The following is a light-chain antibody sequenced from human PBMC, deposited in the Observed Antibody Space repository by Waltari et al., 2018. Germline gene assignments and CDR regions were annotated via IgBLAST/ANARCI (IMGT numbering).Light chain of an antibody. CDR3: CAYAYTYWV. CDR2: DVY. CDR1: SSDVGGYDY. Sequence: QSALTQSRSVSGSPGQSVTISFTGTSSDVGGYDYVSWYQQHPGKAPKLVIYDVYKRPSGVLDRFSASKSGNTASLTISGLQADDEADYYCCAYAYTYWVFGGGTKVTVL. J-gene: IGLJ3*02. V-gene: IGLV2-11*01.